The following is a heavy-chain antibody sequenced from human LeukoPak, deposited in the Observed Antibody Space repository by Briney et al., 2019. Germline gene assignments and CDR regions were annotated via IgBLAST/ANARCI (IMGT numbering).Heavy chain of an antibody. J-gene: IGHJ4*02. Sequence: ASVKVSCKASGYTFTTYGISWVRPAPGQGLEWMGWISAYNGNTNYAQKLQGRVTMTTDTSTSTAYMELRSLRSDDTAVYYCASCSGGSCYPDPDYWGQGTLVTVSS. CDR1: GYTFTTYG. D-gene: IGHD2-15*01. CDR3: ASCSGGSCYPDPDY. V-gene: IGHV1-18*01. CDR2: ISAYNGNT.